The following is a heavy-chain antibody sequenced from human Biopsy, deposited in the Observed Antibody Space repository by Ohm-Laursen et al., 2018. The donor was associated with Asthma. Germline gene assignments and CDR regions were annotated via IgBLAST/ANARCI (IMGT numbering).Heavy chain of an antibody. Sequence: SQTLSLTCAVYGGSFSGYYWSWIRQPPGKGLEGIGEINHSGSTNYNPSLKSRVTISVDTSKNQFSLKLSSVTAADTAVYYCARAGQCSSTSCYNPGWFDPWGQGTLVTVSS. CDR1: GGSFSGYY. CDR2: INHSGST. D-gene: IGHD2-2*01. V-gene: IGHV4-34*01. J-gene: IGHJ5*02. CDR3: ARAGQCSSTSCYNPGWFDP.